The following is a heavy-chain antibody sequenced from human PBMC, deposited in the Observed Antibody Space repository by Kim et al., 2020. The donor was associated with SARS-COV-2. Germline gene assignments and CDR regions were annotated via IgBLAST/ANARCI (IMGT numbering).Heavy chain of an antibody. D-gene: IGHD6-13*01. Sequence: GGSLRLSCSASGFTFSSYAMHWVRQAPGKGLEYVSAISSNGGSTYYADSVKGRFTISRDNSKNTLYLQMSSLRAEDTAVYYCVKDLYSSSWYEGDWFDPWGQGTLVTVSS. V-gene: IGHV3-64D*09. CDR1: GFTFSSYA. CDR2: ISSNGGST. CDR3: VKDLYSSSWYEGDWFDP. J-gene: IGHJ5*02.